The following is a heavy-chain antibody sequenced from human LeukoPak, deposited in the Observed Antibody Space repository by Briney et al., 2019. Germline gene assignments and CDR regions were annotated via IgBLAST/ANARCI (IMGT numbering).Heavy chain of an antibody. J-gene: IGHJ6*02. CDR1: GYSFTSYW. CDR2: IYPGDSDT. D-gene: IGHD2-21*02. V-gene: IGHV5-51*01. CDR3: ARDHCGGDCYSGPYYYYYGMDV. Sequence: GESLKISCKGSGYSFTSYWIGWVRQRPGKGLEWMGIIYPGDSDTRYSPSFQGQVTISADKSISTAYLQWSSLKASDTAMYYCARDHCGGDCYSGPYYYYYGMDVWGQGTTVTVSS.